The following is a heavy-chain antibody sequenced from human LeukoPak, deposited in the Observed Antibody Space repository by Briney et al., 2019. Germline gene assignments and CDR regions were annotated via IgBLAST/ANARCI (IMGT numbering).Heavy chain of an antibody. CDR2: INAGNGNT. CDR1: GYTFTSHA. Sequence: PVASVKVSCKASGYTFTSHAMHWVRQAPGQRLEWMGWINAGNGNTKYSQKFQGRVTITRDTSASTAYMELSSLRSEDTAVYYCARVLSGYYFDYWGQGTLVTVSS. V-gene: IGHV1-3*01. J-gene: IGHJ4*02. D-gene: IGHD6-25*01. CDR3: ARVLSGYYFDY.